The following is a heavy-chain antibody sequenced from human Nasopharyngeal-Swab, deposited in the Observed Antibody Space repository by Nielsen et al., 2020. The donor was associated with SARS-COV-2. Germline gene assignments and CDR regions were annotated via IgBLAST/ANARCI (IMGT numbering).Heavy chain of an antibody. D-gene: IGHD4-17*01. CDR2: ISPSGLTT. V-gene: IGHV3-23*01. CDR3: ATLDSGDYAHYYYMDV. J-gene: IGHJ6*03. Sequence: VRQAPGKGLEWVSGISPSGLTTYDADSVKGRFTISRDNANNTLYLQMNSLRAEDTAVYYCATLDSGDYAHYYYMDVWGKGTSVTVSS.